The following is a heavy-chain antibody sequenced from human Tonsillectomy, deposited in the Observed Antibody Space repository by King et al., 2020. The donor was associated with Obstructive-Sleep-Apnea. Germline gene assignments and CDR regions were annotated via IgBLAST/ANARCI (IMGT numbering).Heavy chain of an antibody. J-gene: IGHJ4*02. CDR1: GFTFRIYS. V-gene: IGHV3-48*04. CDR2: ISGGSSSM. Sequence: VQLVESGGGFVQPGGSLRLSCAASGFTFRIYSMNWCRQAPGKGLEWVSYISGGSSSMSYADSVKGRFTISRDNAKNSLYLQMNSLRAEDTAVYYGAFDFWSAYSFDYWGQGTLVTVSS. D-gene: IGHD3-3*01. CDR3: AFDFWSAYSFDY.